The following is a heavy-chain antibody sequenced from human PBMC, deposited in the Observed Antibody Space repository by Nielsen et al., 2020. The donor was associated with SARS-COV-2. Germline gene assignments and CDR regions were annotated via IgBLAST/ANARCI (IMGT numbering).Heavy chain of an antibody. V-gene: IGHV3-13*04. Sequence: GGSLRLSCAASGFTFSSYDMHWVRQATGKGLEWVSAIGTAGDTYYPGSVKGRFTISRENAKNSLYLQMNSLRAGDTAVYYCAREGDSSGTVGYDAFDIWGQGTMVTVSS. D-gene: IGHD3-22*01. CDR1: GFTFSSYD. J-gene: IGHJ3*02. CDR2: IGTAGDT. CDR3: AREGDSSGTVGYDAFDI.